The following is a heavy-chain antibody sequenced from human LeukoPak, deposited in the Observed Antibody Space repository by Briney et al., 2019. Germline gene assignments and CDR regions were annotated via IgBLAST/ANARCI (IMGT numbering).Heavy chain of an antibody. CDR2: INQDGSEI. J-gene: IGHJ6*03. Sequence: GGSLRLSCAASGFTFSNYWMSWVRQAPGKGLEWLANINQDGSEIYYVDSVKGRFTISRDNGKNSLYLQINSLRADDTAVYYCAKHRGSHSFLFYYMDVWGTGTSVIVSS. D-gene: IGHD2-21*01. V-gene: IGHV3-7*03. CDR1: GFTFSNYW. CDR3: AKHRGSHSFLFYYMDV.